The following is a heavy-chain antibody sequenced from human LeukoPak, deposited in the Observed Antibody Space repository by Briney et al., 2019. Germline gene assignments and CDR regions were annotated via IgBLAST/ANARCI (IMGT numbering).Heavy chain of an antibody. V-gene: IGHV1-18*01. D-gene: IGHD5-18*01. CDR3: ARDGLNGYSHGLFDY. J-gene: IGHJ4*02. CDR1: GYTFTTYG. Sequence: ASVKVSCKASGYTFTTYGISWVRQAPGQGLEWMGWISAYNGNTNYAQKLQGRVTMTTDTSTSTTYMELRSLKSDDTAVYYCARDGLNGYSHGLFDYWGQGTLVTVSS. CDR2: ISAYNGNT.